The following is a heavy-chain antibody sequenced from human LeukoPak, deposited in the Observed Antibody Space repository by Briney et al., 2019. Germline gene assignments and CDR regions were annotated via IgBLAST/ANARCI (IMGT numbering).Heavy chain of an antibody. J-gene: IGHJ4*02. V-gene: IGHV4-30-4*01. CDR1: GGSISSGDYY. Sequence: SETLSLTCTVSGGSISSGDYYWSWIRQPPGKGLEWIGYIYYSGSTYYNPSLKSRVTISVDTSKNQFSLKLSSVTAADTAVHYCARGAPVGLEFDYWGQGTLVTVSS. CDR3: ARGAPVGLEFDY. CDR2: IYYSGST. D-gene: IGHD1-26*01.